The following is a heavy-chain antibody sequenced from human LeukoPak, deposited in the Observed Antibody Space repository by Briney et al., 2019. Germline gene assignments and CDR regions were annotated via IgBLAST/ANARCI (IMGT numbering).Heavy chain of an antibody. V-gene: IGHV3-15*04. J-gene: IGHJ3*02. CDR1: GLTFSNAW. CDR2: IESKTDAGTT. D-gene: IGHD1-26*01. Sequence: PGGSLRLSCAASGLTFSNAWMNWVRQAPGKGLEWVGRIESKTDAGTTDYAAPVKGRFTISRDDSKNTLYLQMNSLKTEDTAVYYCTIGEWELPNAFDIWGQGTMVTVSS. CDR3: TIGEWELPNAFDI.